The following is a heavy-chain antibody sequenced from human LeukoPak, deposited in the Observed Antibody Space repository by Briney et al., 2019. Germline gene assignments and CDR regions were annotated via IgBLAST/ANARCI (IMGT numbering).Heavy chain of an antibody. D-gene: IGHD3-16*01. CDR3: AKDEATSGGGLAS. Sequence: GGSLRLSCAASGLTFWNSAMSWVRQAPGKGLEWVSAMYTGGTTYYADSVAGRFTVSRDNSKNTLYLHMNSLRVEDTAVYYCAKDEATSGGGLASWGQGTLVSVSS. J-gene: IGHJ4*02. V-gene: IGHV3-23*01. CDR2: MYTGGTT. CDR1: GLTFWNSA.